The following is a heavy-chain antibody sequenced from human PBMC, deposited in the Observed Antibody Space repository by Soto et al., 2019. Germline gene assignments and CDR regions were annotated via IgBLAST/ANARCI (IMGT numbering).Heavy chain of an antibody. J-gene: IGHJ4*02. Sequence: GGSLRLSCAASGFTFSSYAMHWVRQAPGKGLEWVAVISYDGSNKYYADSLKGRFTISRDNSKNTLYLQMNSLRVEDTAVYYCARWLFSRGATIAAAGSFDYWGQGTLVTVSS. CDR2: ISYDGSNK. V-gene: IGHV3-30-3*01. CDR1: GFTFSSYA. D-gene: IGHD6-13*01. CDR3: ARWLFSRGATIAAAGSFDY.